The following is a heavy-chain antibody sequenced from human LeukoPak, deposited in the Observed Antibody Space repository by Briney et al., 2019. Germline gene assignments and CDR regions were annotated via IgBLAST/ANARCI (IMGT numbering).Heavy chain of an antibody. Sequence: PGGSLRLSCAASGFTFSSYAMSWVRQAPGKGLEWVSAISGSGGSTYYADSVKGRFTISRDNSKNTLYLQMNSLRAEDTAVYYCAKELNPTRGRMYGVPGYFDYWGQGTLVTVSS. V-gene: IGHV3-23*01. CDR2: ISGSGGST. CDR1: GFTFSSYA. D-gene: IGHD4-17*01. CDR3: AKELNPTRGRMYGVPGYFDY. J-gene: IGHJ4*02.